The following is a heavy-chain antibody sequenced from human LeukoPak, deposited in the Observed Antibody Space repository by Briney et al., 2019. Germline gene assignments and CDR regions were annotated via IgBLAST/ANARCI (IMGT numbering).Heavy chain of an antibody. CDR3: ASLTTIYSWFDP. D-gene: IGHD4-17*01. J-gene: IGHJ5*02. Sequence: PSETLSLTCTVSGYFITSGYYWGWIRQSPGMGLEWIGSIYHSGTTYYNPSLKSRVTISVDTSKNQFALKLNSVTAADTAVYYCASLTTIYSWFDPWGQGILVTVSS. V-gene: IGHV4-38-2*02. CDR1: GYFITSGYY. CDR2: IYHSGTT.